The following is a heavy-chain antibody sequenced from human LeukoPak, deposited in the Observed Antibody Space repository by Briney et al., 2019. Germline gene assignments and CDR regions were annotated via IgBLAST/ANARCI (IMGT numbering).Heavy chain of an antibody. CDR1: GFTFSSYW. V-gene: IGHV3-7*03. J-gene: IGHJ4*02. CDR3: AKQAGGSGNYYYY. D-gene: IGHD3-10*01. CDR2: IKQDGSEK. Sequence: PGGSLRLSCAASGFTFSSYWMSWVRQAPGKGLEWVANIKQDGSEKYYVDSVKGRFTISRDNAKNSLYLQMSSLRAEDTAVYYCAKQAGGSGNYYYYWGQGTLVTVSS.